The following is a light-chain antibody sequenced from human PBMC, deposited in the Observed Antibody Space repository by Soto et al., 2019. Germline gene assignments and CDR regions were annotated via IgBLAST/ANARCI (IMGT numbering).Light chain of an antibody. J-gene: IGKJ1*01. V-gene: IGKV3-15*01. CDR1: QSVSGN. CDR2: GAS. Sequence: IVMTQSPATVSGSPGERVTLSCRASQSVSGNVAWYHQKPGQPPRLLVYGASTTATDIPARFFGSGSETDFTLTITRRQSEDFGIYYCQKFNSWPRTFGQGTKVKSN. CDR3: QKFNSWPRT.